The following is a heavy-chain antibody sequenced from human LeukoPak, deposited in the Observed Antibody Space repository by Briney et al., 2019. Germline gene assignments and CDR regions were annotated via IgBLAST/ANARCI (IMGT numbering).Heavy chain of an antibody. J-gene: IGHJ6*02. V-gene: IGHV4-39*01. CDR1: GGSISSSSYY. D-gene: IGHD3-9*01. CDR2: TYYSGST. Sequence: SETLSLTCTVSGGSISSSSYYWGWIRQPPGKGLEWIGSTYYSGSTYYNPSLKSRVTISVDTSKNQFSLKLSSVTAADTAVYYCARVPDILTGYPYGMDVWGQGTTATVSS. CDR3: ARVPDILTGYPYGMDV.